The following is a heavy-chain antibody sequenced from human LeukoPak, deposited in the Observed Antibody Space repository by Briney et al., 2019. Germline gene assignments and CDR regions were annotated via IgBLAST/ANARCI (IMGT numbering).Heavy chain of an antibody. Sequence: GSLRLSCAASGFTFSSYEMNWVRQAPGKGLEWVSYILNSGTTTYYADSVKGRFTISRDNAKNSLYLQMNSLRAEDTGVYYCARDPPDYWGQGILVTVSS. CDR2: ILNSGTTT. V-gene: IGHV3-48*03. CDR1: GFTFSSYE. CDR3: ARDPPDY. J-gene: IGHJ4*02.